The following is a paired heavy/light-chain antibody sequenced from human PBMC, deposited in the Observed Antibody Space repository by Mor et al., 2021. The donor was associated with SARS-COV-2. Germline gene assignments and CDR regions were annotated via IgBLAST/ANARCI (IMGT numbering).Light chain of an antibody. CDR3: HQSSSLPQT. Sequence: EIVLTQSPDFQSVTPKEKVTITCRASQSIGSSLHWYQQKPDQSPKLLIKYASQSFSGVPSRFSGSGSGTDFTLTINSLEAEDAATYYCHQSSSLPQTFGQGTKVEIK. CDR2: YAS. V-gene: IGKV6-21*01. CDR1: QSIGSS. J-gene: IGKJ1*01.
Heavy chain of an antibody. CDR1: GYSFTSYW. V-gene: IGHV5-51*01. Sequence: EVQLVQSGAEVKKPGESLKISCKGSGYSFTSYWIGWVRQMPGKGLEWMGIIYPGDSDTRYSPSFQGQVTISADKSISTAYLQWSSLKASDTAMYYCARHDVYCSSTSCYFHYYGMDVWGQGTTVTVSS. D-gene: IGHD2-2*01. J-gene: IGHJ6*02. CDR2: IYPGDSDT. CDR3: ARHDVYCSSTSCYFHYYGMDV.